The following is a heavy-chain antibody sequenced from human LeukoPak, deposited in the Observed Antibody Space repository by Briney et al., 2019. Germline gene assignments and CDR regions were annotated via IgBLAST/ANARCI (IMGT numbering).Heavy chain of an antibody. CDR2: IVGSGGIT. D-gene: IGHD5-18*01. V-gene: IGHV3-23*01. CDR3: AKAGYSYDH. Sequence: GGSLRLSCAASGFTFSSYSMNWVRQAPGKGLEWVSAIVGSGGITYYADSVKGRFTISRDNSKNTLYLQMNSLRAEDTAVYYCAKAGYSYDHWGQGTLVTVSS. CDR1: GFTFSSYS. J-gene: IGHJ4*02.